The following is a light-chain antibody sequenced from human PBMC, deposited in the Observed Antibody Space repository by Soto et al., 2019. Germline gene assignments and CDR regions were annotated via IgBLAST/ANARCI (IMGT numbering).Light chain of an antibody. CDR1: SSDVGGYNY. V-gene: IGLV2-14*01. CDR2: GVT. CDR3: FSHRGGDSHV. J-gene: IGLJ1*01. Sequence: QSALTQPASVSRSPGQSITISCTGTSSDVGGYNYVSWYQQYPGKAPKLMIYGVTNRPSGVSNRFSGSKTGNTASLIISGLQAEDEAYYYCFSHRGGDSHVFGTGTKVTVL.